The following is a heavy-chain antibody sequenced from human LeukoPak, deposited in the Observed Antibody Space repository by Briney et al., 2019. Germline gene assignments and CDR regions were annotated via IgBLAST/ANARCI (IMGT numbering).Heavy chain of an antibody. J-gene: IGHJ6*02. CDR2: INPNGGGT. CDR3: AAWGSSSSPLPGMDV. D-gene: IGHD6-13*01. CDR1: GYTFTNYY. V-gene: IGHV1-46*01. Sequence: ALVKVSCKASGYTFTNYYMHWVRQAPGQGLEWMGVINPNGGGTSYAQKFQGRVTMTRDTSTSTVYMELSSLRSEDTAVYYCAAWGSSSSPLPGMDVWGQGTTVTVSS.